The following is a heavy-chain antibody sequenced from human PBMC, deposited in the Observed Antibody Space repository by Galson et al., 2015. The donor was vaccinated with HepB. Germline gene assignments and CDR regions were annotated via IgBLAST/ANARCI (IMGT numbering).Heavy chain of an antibody. D-gene: IGHD2-2*01. J-gene: IGHJ6*03. CDR3: ARGPYCSSTSCSTWDYYYMDV. V-gene: IGHV3-48*01. Sequence: SLRLSCAASGFTFSSYSMNWVRQAPGKGLEWVSYISSSSSTIYYADSVKGRFTISRDNAKNSLYLQMNSLRAEDTAVYYCARGPYCSSTSCSTWDYYYMDVWGKGTTVTVSS. CDR1: GFTFSSYS. CDR2: ISSSSSTI.